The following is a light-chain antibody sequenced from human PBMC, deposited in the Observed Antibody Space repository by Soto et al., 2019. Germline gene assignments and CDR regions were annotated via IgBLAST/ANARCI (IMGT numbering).Light chain of an antibody. CDR3: CSYAGSSLWV. Sequence: QSALTQPRSVSGSPGQSVTISCTGTSSDVGVYNYVSWYQQHPGKAPQLVIYDVIKRPSGVPYRFSGSKSGNTASLTISGLQAEDDADYYCCSYAGSSLWVFGGGTKVTVL. CDR2: DVI. V-gene: IGLV2-11*01. J-gene: IGLJ3*02. CDR1: SSDVGVYNY.